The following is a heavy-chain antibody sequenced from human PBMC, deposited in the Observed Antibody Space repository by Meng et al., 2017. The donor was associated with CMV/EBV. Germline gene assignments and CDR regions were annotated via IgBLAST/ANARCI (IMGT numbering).Heavy chain of an antibody. V-gene: IGHV4-30-4*08. Sequence: QLERRGPGLVKPSQTLSLTCTVSGGSISSGDYYWSWIRQPPGKGLEWIGYIYYSGSTYYNPSLKSRVTISVDTSKNQFSLKLSSVTAADTAVYYCARVTSRVAGAFDYWGQGTLVTVSS. CDR2: IYYSGST. CDR3: ARVTSRVAGAFDY. D-gene: IGHD1-14*01. J-gene: IGHJ4*02. CDR1: GGSISSGDYY.